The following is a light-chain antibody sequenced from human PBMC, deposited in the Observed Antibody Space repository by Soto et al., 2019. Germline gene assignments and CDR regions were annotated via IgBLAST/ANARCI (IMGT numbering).Light chain of an antibody. V-gene: IGKV1-5*01. CDR2: HAS. Sequence: IQMTPSPSTLSASVGARVPITCRASQSISRWVAWYQQKSGKAPKILIYHASSLETGVPSRFSGSGSGTEFTLTISSVQPDDFASYYCQHYNSYGTFGQGTKVDNK. J-gene: IGKJ1*01. CDR3: QHYNSYGT. CDR1: QSISRW.